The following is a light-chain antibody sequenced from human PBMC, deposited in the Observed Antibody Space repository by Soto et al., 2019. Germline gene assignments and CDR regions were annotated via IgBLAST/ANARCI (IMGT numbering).Light chain of an antibody. CDR3: QQYNNSIT. CDR2: GAS. J-gene: IGKJ5*01. CDR1: PSVPNY. V-gene: IGKV3-15*01. Sequence: EIVLTQSPATLSLSPGERATLSCRASPSVPNYLAWYQQKPGQAPRLLIYGASTRATGIPARFSGSGSGTEFTLTISSLQSEDFAVYYCQQYNNSITFGQGTRLEIK.